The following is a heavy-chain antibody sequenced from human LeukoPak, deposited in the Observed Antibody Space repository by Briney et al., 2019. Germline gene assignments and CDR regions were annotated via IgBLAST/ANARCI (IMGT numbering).Heavy chain of an antibody. CDR2: ISGSGDNT. CDR3: ARGGTTGNWFDP. J-gene: IGHJ5*02. V-gene: IGHV3-23*01. CDR1: GFTFSSYA. Sequence: GGSLRLSCAASGFTFSSYAMSWVRQVPGKGLEWVSVISGSGDNTYYADSVKGRFTISRDNSKDTVYLQMNDLRVEDTAIYYCARGGTTGNWFDPWGQGILVTVSS. D-gene: IGHD3-16*01.